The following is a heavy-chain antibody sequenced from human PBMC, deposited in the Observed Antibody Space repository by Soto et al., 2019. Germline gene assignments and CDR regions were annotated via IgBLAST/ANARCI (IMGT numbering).Heavy chain of an antibody. D-gene: IGHD1-26*01. Sequence: GGSLRLSCAASGFTFSNAWMNWVRQAPGKGLEWVGRIKSKTDGGTTDYAAPVKGRFTISRDDSKNTLYLQMNSLKTEDTAVYYCTTSPSIEAGGSFPYYYYYGMDVWGQGTTVTVSS. V-gene: IGHV3-15*07. CDR1: GFTFSNAW. J-gene: IGHJ6*02. CDR3: TTSPSIEAGGSFPYYYYYGMDV. CDR2: IKSKTDGGTT.